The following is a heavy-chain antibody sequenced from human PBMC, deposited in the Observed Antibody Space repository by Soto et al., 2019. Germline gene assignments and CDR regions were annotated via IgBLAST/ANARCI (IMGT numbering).Heavy chain of an antibody. J-gene: IGHJ4*02. D-gene: IGHD6-13*01. CDR1: GFTFSSYA. V-gene: IGHV3-30-3*01. CDR2: ISSNGSKK. Sequence: QVQLVESGAGVVKPGRSVRLSCAASGFTFSSYAMHWVRQAPGNGLEWVAGISSNGSKKYYADSVKGRFTISRDNSKKTLYLQKKSLRAEDTAVYYCDTRGIAAAGTGFGYWGQGTLVTVSS. CDR3: DTRGIAAAGTGFGY.